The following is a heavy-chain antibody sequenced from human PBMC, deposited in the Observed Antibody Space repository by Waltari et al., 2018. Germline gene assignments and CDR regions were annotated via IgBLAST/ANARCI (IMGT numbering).Heavy chain of an antibody. D-gene: IGHD6-19*01. V-gene: IGHV4-38-2*01. J-gene: IGHJ4*02. CDR3: ARWRLEDFDY. CDR2: IYHSGST. CDR1: GYSISSGYY. Sequence: QVQLQESGPGLVKPSETLSLTCAVSGYSISSGYYWGWIRQPPGKGLEWIASIYHSGSTYYNPSLKSRVTISVDTSKNQFSLKLSSVTAADTAVYYCARWRLEDFDYWGQGTLVTVSS.